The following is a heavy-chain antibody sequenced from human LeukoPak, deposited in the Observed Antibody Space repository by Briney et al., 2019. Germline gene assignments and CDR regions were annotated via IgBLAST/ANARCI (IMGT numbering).Heavy chain of an antibody. Sequence: GGSLRLSCAASGFTFSDYGMHWVRQAPGKGLGWGAFIRYDASNKYYGDSVKGRFTVSRDNVKNTLYLQMNRLRTEDTGVYYCAKDFSSSSLGSWYFDLWGRGALVTVYS. J-gene: IGHJ2*01. V-gene: IGHV3-30*02. CDR2: IRYDASNK. D-gene: IGHD6-13*01. CDR3: AKDFSSSSLGSWYFDL. CDR1: GFTFSDYG.